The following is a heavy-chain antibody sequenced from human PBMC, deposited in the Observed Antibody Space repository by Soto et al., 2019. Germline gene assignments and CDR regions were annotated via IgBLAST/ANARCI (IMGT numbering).Heavy chain of an antibody. J-gene: IGHJ4*02. CDR3: AREGYSYDLYYFDY. Sequence: ASVKVSCKASGGTFSSYAISWVRQAPGQGLEWMGGIIPIFGTANYAQKFQGRVTITADESTSTAYMELSSLRSEDTAVYYCAREGYSYDLYYFDYWGQGTLVTVSS. CDR1: GGTFSSYA. CDR2: IIPIFGTA. V-gene: IGHV1-69*13. D-gene: IGHD5-18*01.